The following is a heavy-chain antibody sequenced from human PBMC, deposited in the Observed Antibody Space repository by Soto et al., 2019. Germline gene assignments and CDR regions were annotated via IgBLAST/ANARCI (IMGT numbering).Heavy chain of an antibody. CDR2: IYPGDSDT. CDR3: ARSMVRGVIIAPYYYYGMDV. J-gene: IGHJ6*02. D-gene: IGHD3-10*01. CDR1: GYSFTSYW. Sequence: GESLKISCKGSGYSFTSYWIGWVRQMPGKGLEWMGIIYPGDSDTRYSPSFQGQVTISADKSISTAYLQWSGLKASDTAMYYCARSMVRGVIIAPYYYYGMDVWGQGTTVTVSS. V-gene: IGHV5-51*01.